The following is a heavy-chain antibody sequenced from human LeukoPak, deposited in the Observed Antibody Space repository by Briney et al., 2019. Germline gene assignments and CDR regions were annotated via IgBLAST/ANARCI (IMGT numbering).Heavy chain of an antibody. CDR3: ARGGRRRPLMSSGSYYKPFWYFDY. V-gene: IGHV3-7*01. CDR2: IKQDGSEK. CDR1: GFTFSSYW. D-gene: IGHD3-10*01. J-gene: IGHJ4*02. Sequence: GGSLRLSCAASGFTFSSYWMSWVRQAPGKGLEWVANIKQDGSEKYYVDSVKGRFTISRDNAKNSLYLQMNSLRVEDTAVYYCARGGRRRPLMSSGSYYKPFWYFDYWGQGTLVTVSS.